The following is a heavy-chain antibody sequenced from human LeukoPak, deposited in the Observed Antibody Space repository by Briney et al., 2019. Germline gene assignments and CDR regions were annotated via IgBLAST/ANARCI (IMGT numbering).Heavy chain of an antibody. CDR2: ISGYNGNT. D-gene: IGHD3-16*02. Sequence: ASVKVSCKASGYTFSSYAINWVRQAPGQGLEWMGWISGYNGNTNYAQKFQGRVTMTTDTSTNTAYMEVKSLRSDDTAVYYCARLDLRFGGGIVNAGSNYWGQGTLVTVSS. CDR3: ARLDLRFGGGIVNAGSNY. CDR1: GYTFSSYA. V-gene: IGHV1-18*01. J-gene: IGHJ4*02.